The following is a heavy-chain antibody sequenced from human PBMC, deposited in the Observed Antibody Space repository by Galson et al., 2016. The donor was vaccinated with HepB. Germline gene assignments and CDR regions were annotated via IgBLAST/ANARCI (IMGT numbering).Heavy chain of an antibody. D-gene: IGHD6-13*01. V-gene: IGHV3-23*01. CDR2: ISSGGTT. CDR1: GFTFNIYA. Sequence: LRLSCAASGFTFNIYAMSWVRLAPGKGLEWVSAISSGGTTYYADSVKGRFTISRDNSKNTLSLQMNSLRAEDTAVYYCAKDRDSNWYEKYFQHWGQGTLVTVSS. CDR3: AKDRDSNWYEKYFQH. J-gene: IGHJ1*01.